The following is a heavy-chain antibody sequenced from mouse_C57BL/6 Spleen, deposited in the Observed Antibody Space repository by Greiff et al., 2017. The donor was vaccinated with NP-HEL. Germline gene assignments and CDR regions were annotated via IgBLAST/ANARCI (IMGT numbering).Heavy chain of an antibody. V-gene: IGHV5-16*01. CDR3: ARVYYGSSFFDY. J-gene: IGHJ2*01. D-gene: IGHD1-1*01. CDR2: INYDGSST. Sequence: EVMLVESEGGLVQPGSSMKLSCTASGFTFSDYYMALVRQVPEKGLEWVANINYDGSSTYYLAPLKSRFIISKDNAKNMLYLKRSSLKSEDTATYYSARVYYGSSFFDYWGQGTTLTVSS. CDR1: GFTFSDYY.